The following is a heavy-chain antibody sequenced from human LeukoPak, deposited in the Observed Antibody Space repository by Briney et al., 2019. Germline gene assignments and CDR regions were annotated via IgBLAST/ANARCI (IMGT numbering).Heavy chain of an antibody. CDR2: IYPGGSDT. CDR3: ARLPYCGGDCHYYFDY. CDR1: GYSFTSYW. Sequence: GESLKISCKGSGYSFTSYWIGWVRQMPGKGLEWMGIIYPGGSDTRYSPSFQGQVTISADKSISTAYLQWSSLKASDTAMYYCARLPYCGGDCHYYFDYWGQGTLVTVSS. J-gene: IGHJ4*02. D-gene: IGHD2-21*02. V-gene: IGHV5-51*01.